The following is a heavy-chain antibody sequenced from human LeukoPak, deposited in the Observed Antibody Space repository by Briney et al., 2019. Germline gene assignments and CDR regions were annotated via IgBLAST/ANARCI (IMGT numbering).Heavy chain of an antibody. CDR2: ISYDGSNK. V-gene: IGHV3-30*04. J-gene: IGHJ4*02. Sequence: PGGSLRLSCAASGFTFSSYAMHWVRQAPGKGLEWVAVISYDGSNKYYADSVRGRITISRDKSKKTLYLQMNSLRAEDTAVYYCARDGRPGRDYGDYGLGDYWGQGTLVTVSS. D-gene: IGHD4-17*01. CDR3: ARDGRPGRDYGDYGLGDY. CDR1: GFTFSSYA.